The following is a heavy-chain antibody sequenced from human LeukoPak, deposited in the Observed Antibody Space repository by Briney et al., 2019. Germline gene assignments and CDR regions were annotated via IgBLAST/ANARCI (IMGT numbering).Heavy chain of an antibody. CDR2: ISGSGGST. Sequence: GGSLRLSCAASGFTFSSYAMSWVRQAPGKGLKWVSAISGSGGSTYYADSVKGRFTISRDNSKNTLYLQMNSLRAEDTAVYYCAKQQWLVPEGYYGMDVWGQGTTVTVSS. V-gene: IGHV3-23*01. D-gene: IGHD6-19*01. CDR1: GFTFSSYA. J-gene: IGHJ6*02. CDR3: AKQQWLVPEGYYGMDV.